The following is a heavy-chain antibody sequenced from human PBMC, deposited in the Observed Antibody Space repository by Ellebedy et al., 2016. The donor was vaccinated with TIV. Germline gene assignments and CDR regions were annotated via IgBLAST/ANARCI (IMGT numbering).Heavy chain of an antibody. CDR3: AKHYVRSHDY. Sequence: PGGSLRLSCVAAGFSIDSYDVSWVRQAPGQGLEWVSCISGSDASIFYADFVKGRFTISKDNSKNTVYLEMNSLRADDTARYYCAKHYVRSHDYWGQGTLVTVSS. D-gene: IGHD3-16*01. V-gene: IGHV3-23*01. CDR1: GFSIDSYD. CDR2: ISGSDASI. J-gene: IGHJ4*02.